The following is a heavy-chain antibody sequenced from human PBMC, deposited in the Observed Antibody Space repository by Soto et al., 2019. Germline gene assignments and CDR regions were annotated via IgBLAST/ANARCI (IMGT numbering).Heavy chain of an antibody. CDR3: ARDLGDTRGWWSGVDY. CDR2: TYYRSKYYT. J-gene: IGHJ4*02. V-gene: IGHV6-1*01. D-gene: IGHD6-19*01. Sequence: QVQLQQSGPGLVKPSQTLSLNCAISGDSVSSNSAAWNWIRQSPSRGPEWLGRTYYRSKYYTDYAVSVKSRITINADTSMNQFSLHLKSVTPEDTAVYYCARDLGDTRGWWSGVDYWGQGTLVTVSS. CDR1: GDSVSSNSAA.